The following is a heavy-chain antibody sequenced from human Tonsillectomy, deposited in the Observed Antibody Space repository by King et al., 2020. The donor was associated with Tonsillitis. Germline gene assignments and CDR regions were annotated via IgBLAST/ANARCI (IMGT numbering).Heavy chain of an antibody. V-gene: IGHV4-61*02. CDR1: GGSISSGSYY. Sequence: VQLQESGPGLVKPSQTLSLTCTVSGGSISSGSYYWSWIRQPAGKGLEWIGRIYTSGSTNYNPSLKSRVTMSVDTPKNQFSLKLSSVTAADTAVYYCARMAGPWGQGTLVTVSS. J-gene: IGHJ5*02. CDR2: IYTSGST. D-gene: IGHD5-24*01. CDR3: ARMAGP.